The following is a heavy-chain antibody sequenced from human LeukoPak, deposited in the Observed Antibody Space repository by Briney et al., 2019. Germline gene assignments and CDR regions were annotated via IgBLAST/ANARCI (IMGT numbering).Heavy chain of an antibody. CDR3: ARGQGSTWTGWFDP. V-gene: IGHV4-59*01. CDR2: IYYSGST. D-gene: IGHD6-13*01. CDR1: GDSISSYY. J-gene: IGHJ5*01. Sequence: PSETLSLTCTVSGDSISSYYWSWIRQPPGKGLEWIGYIYYSGSTEYNPSLKSRVTILVDTSKNQFSLKLSSVTAADTAVYFCARGQGSTWTGWFDPWGQGTLVTVSS.